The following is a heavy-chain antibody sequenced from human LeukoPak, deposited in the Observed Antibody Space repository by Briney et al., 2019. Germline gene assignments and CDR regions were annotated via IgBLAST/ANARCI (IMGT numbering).Heavy chain of an antibody. CDR3: ARQPIAARAIA. J-gene: IGHJ5*02. CDR1: GYSFTNYW. D-gene: IGHD6-6*01. Sequence: GESLKISCKGSGYSFTNYWIGWGRQKPGKGLEWMGIIYPGDSDTRYSPCFQGQVTISADKSTSTAYLQWRSLKASETAMYYCARQPIAARAIAWGQGTLVTVSS. V-gene: IGHV5-51*01. CDR2: IYPGDSDT.